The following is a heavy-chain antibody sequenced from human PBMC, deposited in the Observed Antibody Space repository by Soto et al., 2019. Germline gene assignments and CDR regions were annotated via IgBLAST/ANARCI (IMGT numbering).Heavy chain of an antibody. J-gene: IGHJ4*02. V-gene: IGHV3-33*01. D-gene: IGHD3-16*02. Sequence: GGSLRLSCAASGFTFSSYGMHWVRQAPGKGLEWVAVIWYDGSNKYYADSVKGRFTISRDNSKNTLYLQMNSLRAEDTAVYYCARDLGLRLGELSFWGKSNPYFDYWGQGTLVTVSS. CDR3: ARDLGLRLGELSFWGKSNPYFDY. CDR1: GFTFSSYG. CDR2: IWYDGSNK.